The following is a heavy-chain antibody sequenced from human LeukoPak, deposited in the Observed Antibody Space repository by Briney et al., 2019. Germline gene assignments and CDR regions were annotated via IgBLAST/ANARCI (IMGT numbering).Heavy chain of an antibody. CDR3: AKDRTAMVEFDY. V-gene: IGHV3-23*01. J-gene: IGHJ4*02. CDR2: ISGSGGST. CDR1: GFTFSSYS. D-gene: IGHD5-18*01. Sequence: GGSLRLSCAASGFTFSSYSMNWVRQAPGKGLEWVSAISGSGGSTYYADSVKGRFTISRDNSKNTLYLQMNSLRAEDTAVYYCAKDRTAMVEFDYWGQGTLVTVSS.